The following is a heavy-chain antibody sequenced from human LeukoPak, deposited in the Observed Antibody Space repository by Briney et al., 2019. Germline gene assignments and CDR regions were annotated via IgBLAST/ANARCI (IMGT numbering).Heavy chain of an antibody. D-gene: IGHD1-26*01. CDR1: GYSFTTNW. J-gene: IGHJ4*02. Sequence: GESLKISCKGSGYSFTTNWIGWVRQMPGKGLEWMGIIYPGDSDTRYSPSLQGQVTMSADTSISTAYLQWSSLKASDTAMYYCAIRYSGTYSDYWGQGTLVTVSS. CDR2: IYPGDSDT. V-gene: IGHV5-51*01. CDR3: AIRYSGTYSDY.